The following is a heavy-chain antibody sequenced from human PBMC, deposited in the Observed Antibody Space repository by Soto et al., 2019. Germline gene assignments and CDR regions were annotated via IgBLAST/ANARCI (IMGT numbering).Heavy chain of an antibody. V-gene: IGHV3-11*03. CDR2: SSNSGTFT. D-gene: IGHD3-10*02. Sequence: GGSLRLSCAASGFSISDHYMSWIRQAPGKGLEWVSYSSNSGTFTKYADSVKGRFSISRDNAKNSLYLEINSLRGEDTAIYYCARSGDNYNVLDYWGQGTQVTVSA. J-gene: IGHJ4*02. CDR3: ARSGDNYNVLDY. CDR1: GFSISDHY.